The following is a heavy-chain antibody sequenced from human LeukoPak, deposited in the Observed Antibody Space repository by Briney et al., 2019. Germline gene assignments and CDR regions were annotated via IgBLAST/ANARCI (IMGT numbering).Heavy chain of an antibody. J-gene: IGHJ4*02. CDR1: GGSMTSSNYF. CDR2: ISNSGGT. V-gene: IGHV4-39*01. CDR3: ARHFAYSSSSYFDY. Sequence: SETLSLTCSVSGGSMTSSNYFWGWIRQPPGKGLEWIGTISNSGGTYYNPSLKSRLTISVDTPRNHFSLKLDSVTAADTAVYYCARHFAYSSSSYFDYWGQGSLVTVCS. D-gene: IGHD6-6*01.